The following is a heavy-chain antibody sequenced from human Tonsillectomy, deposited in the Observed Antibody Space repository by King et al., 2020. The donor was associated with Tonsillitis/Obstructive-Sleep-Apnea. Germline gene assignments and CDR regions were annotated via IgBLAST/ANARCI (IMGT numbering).Heavy chain of an antibody. J-gene: IGHJ4*02. CDR2: IYYSGST. CDR3: AMTIAVAGTRGFDY. D-gene: IGHD6-19*01. CDR1: GGSISSYY. V-gene: IGHV4-59*01. Sequence: QLQESGPGLVKPSETLSLTCTVPGGSISSYYWSWIRPPPGKGLEWIGYIYYSGSTNYNPSLKSRVTISVDKSKNQFSLKLSSVTAADTAVYYCAMTIAVAGTRGFDYWGQGTLVTVSS.